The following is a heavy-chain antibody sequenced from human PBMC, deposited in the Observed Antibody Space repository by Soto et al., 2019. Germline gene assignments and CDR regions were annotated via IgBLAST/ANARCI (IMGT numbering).Heavy chain of an antibody. CDR3: ARVRQLVWRLGEPLGCNWFDP. CDR1: GYTFTSYD. J-gene: IGHJ5*02. V-gene: IGHV1-8*01. D-gene: IGHD6-13*01. Sequence: QVQLVQSGAEVKKPGASVKVSCKASGYTFTSYDINWVRQATGQGLEWMGWMNPNSGNTGCAQKSQGRVTMTRNTSTSTAYMERSSLRAEDTAVYYWARVRQLVWRLGEPLGCNWFDPWGQGTLVTVSS. CDR2: MNPNSGNT.